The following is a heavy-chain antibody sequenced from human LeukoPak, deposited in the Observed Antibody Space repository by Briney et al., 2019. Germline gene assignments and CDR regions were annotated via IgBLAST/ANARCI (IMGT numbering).Heavy chain of an antibody. Sequence: GRSLRLSCAASGFTFDDYAMHWVRQAPGKGLEWVSGISRNSGSIGYADSVKGRFTISRDNAKNSLYLQMNSLRAEDTALYYCAKDLGGSGSWYYFDYWGQGTLVTVSS. V-gene: IGHV3-9*01. J-gene: IGHJ4*02. CDR1: GFTFDDYA. CDR2: ISRNSGSI. D-gene: IGHD3-10*01. CDR3: AKDLGGSGSWYYFDY.